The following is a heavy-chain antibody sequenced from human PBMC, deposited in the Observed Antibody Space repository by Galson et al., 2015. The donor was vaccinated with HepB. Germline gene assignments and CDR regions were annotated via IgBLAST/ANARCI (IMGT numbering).Heavy chain of an antibody. J-gene: IGHJ4*02. D-gene: IGHD6-13*01. CDR1: GFTFSGSA. V-gene: IGHV3-73*01. CDR2: IRSKASDYAT. Sequence: SLRLSCAASGFTFSGSAIHWVRQASGKGPEWVRRIRSKASDYATEYAASLKGRFTISRDDSKKTAFLHMKSLKTEDTAVYYCLRLGDLSGYSSSWGQGTLVTVSS. CDR3: LRLGDLSGYSSS.